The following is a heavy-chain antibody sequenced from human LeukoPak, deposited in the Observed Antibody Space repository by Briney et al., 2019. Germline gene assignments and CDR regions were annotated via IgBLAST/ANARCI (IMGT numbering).Heavy chain of an antibody. Sequence: GASVKVSCKASGYTFTSFDIFWVRQATGQGLEWMGWISVYNGNTDYAQKLQGRVTMTTDTSTSTAYMELRTLRSDDTAVYHCARGYCSGGSCYRLDYWGQGTLVTVSS. D-gene: IGHD2-15*01. V-gene: IGHV1-18*01. J-gene: IGHJ4*02. CDR1: GYTFTSFD. CDR2: ISVYNGNT. CDR3: ARGYCSGGSCYRLDY.